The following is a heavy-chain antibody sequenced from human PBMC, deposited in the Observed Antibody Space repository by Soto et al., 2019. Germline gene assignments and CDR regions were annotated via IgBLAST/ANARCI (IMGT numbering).Heavy chain of an antibody. Sequence: GGSLRLSCAASGFTFSSYAMHWVRQAPGKGLEWVAVISYDGSNKYYADSVKGRFTISRDNSKNTLYLQMDSLRAEDTAVYYCARRISTYYDFWSGYPSTGGAMDVWGQGTTVTVSS. J-gene: IGHJ6*02. CDR2: ISYDGSNK. D-gene: IGHD3-3*01. CDR1: GFTFSSYA. V-gene: IGHV3-30-3*01. CDR3: ARRISTYYDFWSGYPSTGGAMDV.